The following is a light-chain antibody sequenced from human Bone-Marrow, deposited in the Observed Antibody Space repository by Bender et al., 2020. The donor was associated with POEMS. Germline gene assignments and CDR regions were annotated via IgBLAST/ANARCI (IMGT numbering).Light chain of an antibody. CDR3: YSYTSSSTEV. V-gene: IGLV2-14*02. CDR1: ASDIGLYNL. J-gene: IGLJ3*02. CDR2: EVT. Sequence: QSALTQPASVSGSPGQSITISCTGTASDIGLYNLVSWYQQHPGKAPKLMIYEVTQRPSGVPDRFSGSKSGNTASLTVSGLQADDEAHYYCYSYTSSSTEVFGGGTKLTVL.